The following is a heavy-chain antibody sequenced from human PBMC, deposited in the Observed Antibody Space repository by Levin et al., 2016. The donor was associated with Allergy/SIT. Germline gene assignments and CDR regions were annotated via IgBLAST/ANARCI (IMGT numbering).Heavy chain of an antibody. D-gene: IGHD6-19*01. Sequence: GGSLRLSCAASGFTFSSYAMSWVRQAPGKGLEWVANIKQDGSEKHYVDSVKGRFTISRDNAKNSLFLQMNSLRADDTAVYYCASAAVAGRGLYFDYWGQGTLVTVSS. V-gene: IGHV3-7*01. CDR2: IKQDGSEK. J-gene: IGHJ4*02. CDR3: ASAAVAGRGLYFDY. CDR1: GFTFSSYA.